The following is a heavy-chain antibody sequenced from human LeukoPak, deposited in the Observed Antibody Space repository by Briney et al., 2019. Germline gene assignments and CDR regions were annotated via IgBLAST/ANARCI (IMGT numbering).Heavy chain of an antibody. Sequence: GGSLRLSCSATGFTFSSYAMSWVRQAPGKGLEWVSGINWSGGSTGYADPLRGRFTISRDNAKNSLYLQMDSLRAEDTALYYCARAPITSPFYFDYWGQGTLVTVSS. D-gene: IGHD2-2*01. J-gene: IGHJ4*02. CDR2: INWSGGST. CDR1: GFTFSSYA. V-gene: IGHV3-20*04. CDR3: ARAPITSPFYFDY.